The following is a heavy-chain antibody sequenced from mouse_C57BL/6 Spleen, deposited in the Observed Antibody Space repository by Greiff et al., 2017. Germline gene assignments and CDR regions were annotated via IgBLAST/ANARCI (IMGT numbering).Heavy chain of an antibody. D-gene: IGHD1-1*01. CDR1: GYTFTTYW. J-gene: IGHJ1*03. CDR2: IYPDSGST. CDR3: ANETKYGSSFWYFDV. V-gene: IGHV1-55*01. Sequence: QVQLQQSGAELVKPGASVKMSCKASGYTFTTYWITWVKQRPGQGLEWIGDIYPDSGSTNYNEKFKSKAPLTVDTSSNTAYMQLCVLRSENSAFYYCANETKYGSSFWYFDVWGTGTTVTVSA.